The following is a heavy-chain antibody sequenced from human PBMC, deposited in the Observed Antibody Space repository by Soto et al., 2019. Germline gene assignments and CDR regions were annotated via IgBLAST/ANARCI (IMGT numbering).Heavy chain of an antibody. Sequence: ASVKVSCKASGYTFTSYDINWVRQATGQGLEWMGWMNPNSGNTGYAQKFQGRVTMTRNTSISTAYMELGSLRSEDTAVYYCARVGAAAGRAPGVVWGKGTTVTVSS. CDR2: MNPNSGNT. CDR1: GYTFTSYD. V-gene: IGHV1-8*01. J-gene: IGHJ6*04. D-gene: IGHD6-13*01. CDR3: ARVGAAAGRAPGVV.